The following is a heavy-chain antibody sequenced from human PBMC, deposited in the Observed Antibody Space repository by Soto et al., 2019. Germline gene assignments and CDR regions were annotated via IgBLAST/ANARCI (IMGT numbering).Heavy chain of an antibody. D-gene: IGHD3-10*02. Sequence: GGSLRLSCAASGFTFSSYWMQWVRQAPGKGLVWVSRISDDGSTTRYADSVKGRFTISRDNAKNTLYLQMNSLRAEDTAVYYCARQNNYVSDYCAQGTLVTVSS. CDR1: GFTFSSYW. J-gene: IGHJ4*02. CDR3: ARQNNYVSDY. CDR2: ISDDGSTT. V-gene: IGHV3-74*01.